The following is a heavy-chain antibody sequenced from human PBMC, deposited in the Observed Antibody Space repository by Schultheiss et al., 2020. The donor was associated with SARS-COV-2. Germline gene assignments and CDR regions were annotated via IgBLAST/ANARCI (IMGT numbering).Heavy chain of an antibody. V-gene: IGHV3-23*01. D-gene: IGHD2-8*02. J-gene: IGHJ3*02. CDR2: ISGSGGST. CDR3: AKATGSIDAFDI. Sequence: GGSLRLSCATSGFTFSGYYMTWVRQAPGKGLEWVSAISGSGGSTYYADSVKGRFTISRDNSKNTLYLQMNSLRAEDTAVYYCAKATGSIDAFDIWGQGTMVTVSS. CDR1: GFTFSGYY.